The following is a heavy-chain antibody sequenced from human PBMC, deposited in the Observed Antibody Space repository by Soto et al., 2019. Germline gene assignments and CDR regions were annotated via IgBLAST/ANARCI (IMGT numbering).Heavy chain of an antibody. CDR2: ISQTEAT. D-gene: IGHD3-3*01. V-gene: IGHV4-30-2*01. CDR1: GRPITSGNSYS. Sequence: SGTLSITFAVSGRPITSGNSYSWAWIRQPPGRGLEWIGPISQTEATSYNPSLKSRVTISLDTSLNHFSLRLSSVTAADTAVYYCARGQRFSDWFDPWGQGTLVTVSS. CDR3: ARGQRFSDWFDP. J-gene: IGHJ5*02.